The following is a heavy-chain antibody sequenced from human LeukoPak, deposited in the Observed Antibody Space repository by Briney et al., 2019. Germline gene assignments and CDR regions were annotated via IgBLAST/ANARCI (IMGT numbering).Heavy chain of an antibody. Sequence: SVTLSLTCTVSGGSISSYYWSWIRQPAGKGLEWIGRIYTSGSTNYNPSLKSRVTMSVDTSKNQFSLKLSSVTAADTAVYYCARGSSSGPDYYYGMDVWGQGTTVTVSS. CDR3: ARGSSSGPDYYYGMDV. D-gene: IGHD6-19*01. CDR2: IYTSGST. J-gene: IGHJ6*02. V-gene: IGHV4-4*07. CDR1: GGSISSYY.